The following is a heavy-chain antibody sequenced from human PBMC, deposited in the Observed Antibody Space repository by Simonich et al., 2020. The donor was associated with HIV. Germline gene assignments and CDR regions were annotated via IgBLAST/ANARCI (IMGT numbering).Heavy chain of an antibody. J-gene: IGHJ6*03. D-gene: IGHD2-21*02. CDR1: GASFNAYY. Sequence: QVQLQQWGAGLLKPSETLSLTCAVYGASFNAYYWSWIRQSPGKGLEWIGKINHSGSTKYKPSPKSRLTISADTSKNQFSLKLTSVTAADTAVYYCARGIRAGDFYSQYYYYMDVWGKGTTVIVSS. V-gene: IGHV4-34*01. CDR3: ARGIRAGDFYSQYYYYMDV. CDR2: INHSGST.